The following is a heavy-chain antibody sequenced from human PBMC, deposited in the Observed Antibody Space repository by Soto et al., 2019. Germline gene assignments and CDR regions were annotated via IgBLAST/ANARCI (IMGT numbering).Heavy chain of an antibody. V-gene: IGHV1-69*01. CDR3: ARITMVRGVTHNWFDP. J-gene: IGHJ5*02. CDR1: GGTFSSYA. D-gene: IGHD3-10*01. CDR2: IIPIFGTA. Sequence: QVQLVQSGAEVKKPGSSVKVSCKASGGTFSSYAISWVRQAPGQGLEWMGGIIPIFGTANYAQKFQGRVTITADESTSTAYMELSGLRSEDTAVYYCARITMVRGVTHNWFDPWGQGTLVTVSS.